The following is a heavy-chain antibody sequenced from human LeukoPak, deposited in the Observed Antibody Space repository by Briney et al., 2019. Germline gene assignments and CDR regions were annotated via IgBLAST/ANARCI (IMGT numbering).Heavy chain of an antibody. Sequence: ASVKVSCKASGYTSTSYAMNWVRQAPGQGLEWMGWINTNTGNPTYAQGFTGRFVFSLDTSVSTAYLQINTLKAEDTAVYYCARPELRWSAYYYMDVWGKGTTVTVSS. D-gene: IGHD4-23*01. J-gene: IGHJ6*03. CDR1: GYTSTSYA. CDR3: ARPELRWSAYYYMDV. CDR2: INTNTGNP. V-gene: IGHV7-4-1*02.